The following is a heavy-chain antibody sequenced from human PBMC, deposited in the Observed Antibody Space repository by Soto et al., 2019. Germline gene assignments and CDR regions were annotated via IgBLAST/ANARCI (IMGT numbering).Heavy chain of an antibody. CDR2: INPNSGGT. J-gene: IGHJ6*02. D-gene: IGHD6-19*01. CDR3: ARTVREMRSSGWYNYYYGMDV. Sequence: ASVKVSCKASGYTFTGYYMHWVRQAPGQGLEWMGWINPNSGGTNYAQKFQGRVTMTRDTSISTAYMELSRLRSDDTAVYYCARTVREMRSSGWYNYYYGMDVWGQGTTVTVSS. CDR1: GYTFTGYY. V-gene: IGHV1-2*02.